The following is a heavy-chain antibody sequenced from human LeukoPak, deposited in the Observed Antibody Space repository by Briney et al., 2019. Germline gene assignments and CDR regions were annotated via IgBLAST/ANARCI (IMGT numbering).Heavy chain of an antibody. V-gene: IGHV4-59*01. CDR2: IYYSGST. Sequence: SETLSLTCTVSGGSISSYYRSWIRQPPGKGLEWIGYIYYSGSTNYNPSLKSRVTISVDTSKNQFSLKLSSVTAADTAVYYCARDLGDGDYPDLWGRGTLVTVSS. D-gene: IGHD4-17*01. J-gene: IGHJ2*01. CDR3: ARDLGDGDYPDL. CDR1: GGSISSYY.